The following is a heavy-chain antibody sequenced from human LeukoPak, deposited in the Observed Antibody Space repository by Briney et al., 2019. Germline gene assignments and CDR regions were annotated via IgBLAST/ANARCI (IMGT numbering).Heavy chain of an antibody. V-gene: IGHV4-34*01. CDR3: ARAPPDCSSTSCYVWFDP. J-gene: IGHJ5*02. CDR1: GGSFSGYY. Sequence: PSETLSLTCAVYGGSFSGYYWSWIRQPPGKGLEWIGEINHSGSTNYNPSLKSRVTISVDTSKNQFSLKLSSVTAADTAVYYCARAPPDCSSTSCYVWFDPWGQGTLVTVSS. CDR2: INHSGST. D-gene: IGHD2-2*01.